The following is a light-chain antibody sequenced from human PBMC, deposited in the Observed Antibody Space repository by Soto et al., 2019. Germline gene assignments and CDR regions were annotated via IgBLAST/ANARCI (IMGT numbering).Light chain of an antibody. Sequence: DIVMTQSPLSLPVTPGEPASISCRSSQSLLHSNGYNYLDWYLQKPGQSPQLLIYLGSNRASGVPDRVSGSGSGADFTLKISRVEAADVGVYYCVQALQTPFTFGPGTKVDIK. CDR3: VQALQTPFT. CDR2: LGS. CDR1: QSLLHSNGYNY. V-gene: IGKV2-28*01. J-gene: IGKJ3*01.